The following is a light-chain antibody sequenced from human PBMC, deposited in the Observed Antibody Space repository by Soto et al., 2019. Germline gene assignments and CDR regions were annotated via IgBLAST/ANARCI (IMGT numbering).Light chain of an antibody. J-gene: IGKJ1*01. CDR2: DAS. Sequence: EIVLTQSPATLSLSPGERATRSCRASQYVSSFLDWYQQKAGQAPRLLIYDASHRATGIPARFSGSGSGTDFTLTINSLEPEDFALYYCQQRYNWPPTFGQGTKVDIK. V-gene: IGKV3-11*01. CDR1: QYVSSF. CDR3: QQRYNWPPT.